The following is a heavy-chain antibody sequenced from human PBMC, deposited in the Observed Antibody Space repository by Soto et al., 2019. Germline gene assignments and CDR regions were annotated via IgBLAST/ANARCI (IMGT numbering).Heavy chain of an antibody. Sequence: SETLSLTCAVSGGSISSSNWWSWVRQPPWKGLEWIGEIYHSGSTNYNPYLKSRVTISVDKSKNQFSLKLSSVTAADTAVYYCARVLGNDAFDIWGQGTMVTVSS. V-gene: IGHV4-4*02. D-gene: IGHD3-3*02. J-gene: IGHJ3*02. CDR3: ARVLGNDAFDI. CDR2: IYHSGST. CDR1: GGSISSSNW.